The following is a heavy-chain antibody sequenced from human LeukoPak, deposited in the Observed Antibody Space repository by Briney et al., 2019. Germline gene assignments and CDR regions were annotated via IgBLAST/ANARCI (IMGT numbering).Heavy chain of an antibody. Sequence: GESLKISCKGSGYSFTSYWIGWVRQMPGKGLEGMGIIYPGDSDTRYSPSFQGQVTISADKSISTAYLQWSSLKASDTAMYYCATTRVAATLAFRFDAFDIWGQGTMVTVSS. CDR3: ATTRVAATLAFRFDAFDI. D-gene: IGHD2-15*01. CDR2: IYPGDSDT. CDR1: GYSFTSYW. J-gene: IGHJ3*02. V-gene: IGHV5-51*01.